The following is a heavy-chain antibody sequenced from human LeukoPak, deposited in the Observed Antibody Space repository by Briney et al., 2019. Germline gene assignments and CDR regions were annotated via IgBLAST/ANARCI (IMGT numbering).Heavy chain of an antibody. CDR3: AKSYYFHSSGYYSLIAFDV. V-gene: IGHV3-23*01. CDR2: IGSSGDNT. CDR1: GFTFSNYA. Sequence: GGSLRLSCTASGFTFSNYAMNWVRQAPGKGLEWVSGIGSSGDNTLYAASVKGRFTISRDNSKNTLYVQMNSLRAEDTAVYYCAKSYYFHSSGYYSLIAFDVWGQGTMVTVSS. J-gene: IGHJ3*01. D-gene: IGHD3-22*01.